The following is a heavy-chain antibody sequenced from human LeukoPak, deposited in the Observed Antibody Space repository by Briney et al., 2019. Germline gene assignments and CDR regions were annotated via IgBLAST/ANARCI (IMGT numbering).Heavy chain of an antibody. V-gene: IGHV3-23*01. Sequence: PGGSLRLSCAASGFTSSSYAMSWVRQAPGKGLEWVSAISGSGGSTYYADSVKGRFTISRDNSKNTLYLQMNSLRAEDTAVYYCARDHRFPTSGYYCPLGYWGQGTLVTVSS. D-gene: IGHD3-22*01. CDR3: ARDHRFPTSGYYCPLGY. CDR2: ISGSGGST. CDR1: GFTSSSYA. J-gene: IGHJ4*02.